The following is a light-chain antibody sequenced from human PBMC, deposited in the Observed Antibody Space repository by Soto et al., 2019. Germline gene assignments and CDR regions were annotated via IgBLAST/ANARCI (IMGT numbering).Light chain of an antibody. V-gene: IGLV2-14*01. CDR3: SSYTSSSTYV. CDR1: SSDVGGYNY. Sequence: QSVLAQPASVSLCPGQSITISCSGTSSDVGGYNYVSWYQQHPGKAPKLMIYEVSNRPSGVSNRFSGSKSGNTASLTISGLQAEDEADYYCSSYTSSSTYVFGTGTKV. CDR2: EVS. J-gene: IGLJ1*01.